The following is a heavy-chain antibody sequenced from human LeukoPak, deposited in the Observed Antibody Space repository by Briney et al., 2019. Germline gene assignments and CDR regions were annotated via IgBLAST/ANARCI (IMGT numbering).Heavy chain of an antibody. Sequence: PSETLSLTCTVSGGSISGYYWGWIRQPPGQGLEWVGYIYHSGSTNYNPSLKSRVTISVDTSKNQFSLRLTSVTAADTAVYYCARAAYGGNSALFDYWGQGTLVTVSS. D-gene: IGHD4-23*01. CDR1: GGSISGYY. J-gene: IGHJ4*02. CDR3: ARAAYGGNSALFDY. V-gene: IGHV4-59*01. CDR2: IYHSGST.